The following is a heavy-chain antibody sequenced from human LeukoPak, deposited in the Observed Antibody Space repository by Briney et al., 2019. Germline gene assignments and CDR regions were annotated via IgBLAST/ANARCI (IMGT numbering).Heavy chain of an antibody. Sequence: SETLSLICTVSGGSISTYYWSWIRQPPGKGLEWIGYIHNSGGTNYNPSLKSRVTISVDTSDNQFSLKLSSVTAADTAVYYCARQGDYVGNWFDPWGQGTLVTVSP. CDR3: ARQGDYVGNWFDP. CDR1: GGSISTYY. D-gene: IGHD4-23*01. J-gene: IGHJ5*02. CDR2: IHNSGGT. V-gene: IGHV4-59*08.